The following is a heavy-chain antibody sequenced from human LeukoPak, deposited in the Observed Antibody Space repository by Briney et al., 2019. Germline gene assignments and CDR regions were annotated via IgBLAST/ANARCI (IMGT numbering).Heavy chain of an antibody. CDR2: ISGSGGST. CDR3: AKEDIGYCTNGVCYYYYGMDV. J-gene: IGHJ6*02. D-gene: IGHD2-8*01. V-gene: IGHV3-23*01. CDR1: GFTFSSYA. Sequence: GGSLRLSCAASGFTFSSYAMSWVRQAPGKGVEWVSAISGSGGSTYYADSVKGRFTISRDNSKNTLYLQMNSLRAEDTAVYYCAKEDIGYCTNGVCYYYYGMDVWGQGTTVTVSS.